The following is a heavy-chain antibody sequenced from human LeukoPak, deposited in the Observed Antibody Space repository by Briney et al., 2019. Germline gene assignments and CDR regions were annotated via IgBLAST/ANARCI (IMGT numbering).Heavy chain of an antibody. CDR3: TRDAGSDYAYWYLDL. CDR1: GFTFSSYS. Sequence: GGSLRLSCAASGFTFSSYSMNWVRQAPGKGLEWVSYISSSSDTRYYADSVKGRFTISRDNAKNSLYLQMNSLRDEDTAVYYCTRDAGSDYAYWYLDLWGRGTLVTVSS. V-gene: IGHV3-48*02. CDR2: ISSSSDTR. D-gene: IGHD3-22*01. J-gene: IGHJ2*01.